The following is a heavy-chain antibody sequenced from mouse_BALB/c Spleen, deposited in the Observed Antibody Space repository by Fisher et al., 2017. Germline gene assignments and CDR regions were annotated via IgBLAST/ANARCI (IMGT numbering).Heavy chain of an antibody. J-gene: IGHJ1*01. CDR3: ARSWYFDV. V-gene: IGHV5-17*02. Sequence: RFTISRDNPKNTLFLQMTSLRSEDTAMYYCARSWYFDVWGAGTTVTVSS.